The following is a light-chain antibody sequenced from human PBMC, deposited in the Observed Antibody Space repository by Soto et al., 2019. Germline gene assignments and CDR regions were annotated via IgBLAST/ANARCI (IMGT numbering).Light chain of an antibody. Sequence: EMTQPPATLSVSTGERAALSCRASQSVSTNLAWYQQKPGQPPRLLIYFASTRATAVPARFTAGGSGTEFTLTISRLQSDDLAAHYCQQYDKWPRAFGQGTKV. CDR1: QSVSTN. CDR2: FAS. V-gene: IGKV3-15*01. CDR3: QQYDKWPRA. J-gene: IGKJ1*01.